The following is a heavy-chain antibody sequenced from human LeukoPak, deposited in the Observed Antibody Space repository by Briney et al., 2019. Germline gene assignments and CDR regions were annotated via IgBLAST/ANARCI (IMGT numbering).Heavy chain of an antibody. J-gene: IGHJ6*03. CDR3: ARGNWNADYYYMDV. V-gene: IGHV1-69*05. CDR2: IIPIFGTA. D-gene: IGHD1-1*01. CDR1: GGTFISYA. Sequence: AASVKVSCKASGGTFISYAISWVRQAPGQGLEWMGGIIPIFGTANYAQKFQGRVTITTDESTSTAYMELSSLRSEDTAVYYCARGNWNADYYYMDVWGKGTTVTVSS.